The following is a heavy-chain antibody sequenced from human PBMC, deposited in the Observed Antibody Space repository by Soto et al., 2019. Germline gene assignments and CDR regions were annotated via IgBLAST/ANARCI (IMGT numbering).Heavy chain of an antibody. D-gene: IGHD2-15*01. V-gene: IGHV3-30-3*01. Sequence: SRRHSCAACGVSISSYAMHRVRQAPGKGLEWVAVMSYDGSSKSYGDSVKGRFSISRDNSKNTVFLQMGSLRAEDTALYYCARGNRKDNYFYGMDVWGQGTTVTV. CDR1: GVSISSYA. CDR3: ARGNRKDNYFYGMDV. CDR2: MSYDGSSK. J-gene: IGHJ6*02.